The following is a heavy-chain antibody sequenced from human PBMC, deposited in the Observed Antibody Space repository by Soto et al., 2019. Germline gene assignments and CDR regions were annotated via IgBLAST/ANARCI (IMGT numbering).Heavy chain of an antibody. CDR1: GYTFTRYG. V-gene: IGHV1-18*01. J-gene: IGHJ6*02. Sequence: QVQLVQSGAEVKNPGASVKVSCKASGYTFTRYGIGWARQAPGQGLEWMGWINTYNGNTNYAQNVQGRVTLTTDTATSTSYRELRSLRSNDTAIYYRAMVEVYVTPSPQDVWGQGTTVIVSS. CDR3: AMVEVYVTPSPQDV. D-gene: IGHD3-16*01. CDR2: INTYNGNT.